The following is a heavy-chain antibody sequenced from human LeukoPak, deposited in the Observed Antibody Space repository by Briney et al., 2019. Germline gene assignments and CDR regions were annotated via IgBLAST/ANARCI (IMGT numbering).Heavy chain of an antibody. CDR2: IYHSGST. Sequence: GSLRLSCAASGFTFSSYAMSWVRQPPGKGLEWIGEIYHSGSTNYNPSLKSRVTISVDKSKNQFSLKLSSVTAADTAIYYCATYYDRSGYKLDYWGQGTLVTVSS. D-gene: IGHD3-22*01. J-gene: IGHJ4*02. V-gene: IGHV4-4*02. CDR3: ATYYDRSGYKLDY. CDR1: GFTFSSYAM.